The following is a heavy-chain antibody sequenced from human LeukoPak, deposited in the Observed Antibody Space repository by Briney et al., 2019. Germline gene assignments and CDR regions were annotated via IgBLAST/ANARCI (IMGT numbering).Heavy chain of an antibody. CDR2: IYHSGST. CDR3: ARSDPLLSSGWYVNYYYYMDV. J-gene: IGHJ6*03. Sequence: SETLSLTCAVSGGSIRSSNWWSWVRQPPGKGLEWIGEIYHSGSTNYNPSLKSRVTISVDKSKNQFSLKLSSATAADTAVYYCARSDPLLSSGWYVNYYYYMDVWGKGTTVTVSS. D-gene: IGHD6-19*01. V-gene: IGHV4-4*02. CDR1: GGSIRSSNW.